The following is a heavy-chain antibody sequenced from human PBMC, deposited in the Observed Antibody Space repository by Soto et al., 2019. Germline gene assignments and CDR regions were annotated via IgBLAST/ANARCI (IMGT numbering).Heavy chain of an antibody. J-gene: IGHJ6*02. D-gene: IGHD3-10*01. CDR3: AKLFYGYYYYGMDV. V-gene: IGHV3-23*01. CDR2: ISGSGGST. CDR1: GFTFSSHA. Sequence: GGSLRLSCAASGFTFSSHAMTWVRRAPGKGLECVSAISGSGGSTYYADSVKGRFTISRDSSKNTLYLQMNSLRAEDTAVYYCAKLFYGYYYYGMDVWGQGTTVTVSS.